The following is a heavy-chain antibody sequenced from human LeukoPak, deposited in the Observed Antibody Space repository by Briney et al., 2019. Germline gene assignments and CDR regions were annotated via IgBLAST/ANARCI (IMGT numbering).Heavy chain of an antibody. D-gene: IGHD6-19*01. CDR3: ARVDGIAVAPDDAFDV. CDR2: IKQDGSEK. CDR1: GFTLSTYW. Sequence: PGGSLRLSCVASGFTLSTYWMSWVRQAPGKGLEWVASIKQDGSEKYYVDSVKGLFDISRDNAKNSLYLQMNSLGVEDTAVYYCARVDGIAVAPDDAFDVWGQGTMVTVSS. J-gene: IGHJ3*01. V-gene: IGHV3-7*03.